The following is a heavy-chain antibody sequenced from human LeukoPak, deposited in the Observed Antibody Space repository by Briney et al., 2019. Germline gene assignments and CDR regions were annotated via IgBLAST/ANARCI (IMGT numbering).Heavy chain of an antibody. J-gene: IGHJ4*02. CDR1: GDSVSSNSAS. CDR2: TYYRAKWYN. D-gene: IGHD2-2*01. Sequence: SQTLSLTCAISGDSVSSNSASWNWIRQSPSRGLEWLGRTYYRAKWYNDYADSVKSRIVVNPDTSKNQFSLQVNSVTPEDTAVYYCARLCSSGSFVGFDYWGQGIPVTVSS. CDR3: ARLCSSGSFVGFDY. V-gene: IGHV6-1*01.